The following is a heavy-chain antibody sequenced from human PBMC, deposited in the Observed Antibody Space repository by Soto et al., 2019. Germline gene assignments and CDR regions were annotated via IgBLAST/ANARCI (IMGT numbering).Heavy chain of an antibody. CDR3: AHAGDYDLLTFDH. Sequence: SGGSLRLSCAASGFTFSTYAMSWVRQTPGKGLEWVSAISGSPSSTYYADSVKGRFTISRDNSKKTLFLQMSSLRAGDTATYFCAHAGDYDLLTFDHWGPGTLVTVSS. V-gene: IGHV3-23*01. CDR1: GFTFSTYA. J-gene: IGHJ4*02. D-gene: IGHD4-17*01. CDR2: ISGSPSST.